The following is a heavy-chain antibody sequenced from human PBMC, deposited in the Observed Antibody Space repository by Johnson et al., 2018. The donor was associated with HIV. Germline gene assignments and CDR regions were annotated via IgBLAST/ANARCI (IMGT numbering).Heavy chain of an antibody. CDR3: TGRDLLRAFDI. J-gene: IGHJ3*02. CDR1: GFSFGDYY. CDR2: ISSDGSTI. V-gene: IGHV3-11*04. Sequence: QVQLVESGGGLVNPGGSLTLSCAASGFSFGDYYMSWIRQAPGKGLEWISYISSDGSTIDYADSVKGRFTISRDNGNNSLYLQMNSLRAEDAAVYYCTGRDLLRAFDIWGQGTMVTVSS. D-gene: IGHD2-15*01.